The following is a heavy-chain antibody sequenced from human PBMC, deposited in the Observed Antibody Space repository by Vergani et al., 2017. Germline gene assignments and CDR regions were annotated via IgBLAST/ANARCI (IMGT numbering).Heavy chain of an antibody. CDR2: IYYSGST. Sequence: QVQLQESGPGLVKPSETLSLTCTVSGGSISSYYWSWIRQPPGKGLEWIGYIYYSGSTNYNPSLKSRVTISVDTSKNQFSLKLSSVTAADTAVYYCARVVGFGEYDAFDIWGQGTMVTGSS. J-gene: IGHJ3*02. CDR1: GGSISSYY. CDR3: ARVVGFGEYDAFDI. V-gene: IGHV4-59*01. D-gene: IGHD3-10*01.